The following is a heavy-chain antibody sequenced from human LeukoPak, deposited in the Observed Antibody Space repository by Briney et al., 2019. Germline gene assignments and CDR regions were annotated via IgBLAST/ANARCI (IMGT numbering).Heavy chain of an antibody. V-gene: IGHV3-23*01. CDR1: GFTFSSYW. CDR3: AKGPKLGDGFHCDY. J-gene: IGHJ4*02. D-gene: IGHD5-24*01. CDR2: ISGSGGNT. Sequence: GSLRLSCAASGFTFSSYWMSWVRQAPGKGLEWVSGISGSGGNTYYADSVKGRFTISRDISKNTLFLQMDSLRLEDTAVYYCAKGPKLGDGFHCDYWGQGALVTVSS.